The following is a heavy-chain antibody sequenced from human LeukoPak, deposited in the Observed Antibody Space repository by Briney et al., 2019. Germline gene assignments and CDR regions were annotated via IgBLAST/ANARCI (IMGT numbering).Heavy chain of an antibody. CDR1: GDTFTSFP. V-gene: IGHV1-69*05. CDR2: ISPIFGSA. CDR3: ARIAQQLVPGWGYFDY. D-gene: IGHD6-13*01. J-gene: IGHJ4*02. Sequence: PQASVKVSCKASGDTFTSFPISWVRQAPGQGLEWVGGISPIFGSATYAPKLQGRVTVTTDESTSTAYMELRSLRSEDTALYYCARIAQQLVPGWGYFDYWGQGTLVTVSS.